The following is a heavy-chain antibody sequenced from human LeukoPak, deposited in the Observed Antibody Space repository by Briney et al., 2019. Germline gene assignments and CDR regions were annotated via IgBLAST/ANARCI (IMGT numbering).Heavy chain of an antibody. CDR3: ARASTTSGWFDY. CDR2: ISSSSSYI. V-gene: IGHV3-21*01. CDR1: GFTFSSYS. J-gene: IGHJ4*02. D-gene: IGHD6-19*01. Sequence: GGSLRLSCAASGFTFSSYSMNWVRQAPGKGLEWVSSISSSSSYIYYADSVKGRFTISRDSAKNSLYLQMNSLRAEDTAVYYCARASTTSGWFDYWGQGTLVTVSS.